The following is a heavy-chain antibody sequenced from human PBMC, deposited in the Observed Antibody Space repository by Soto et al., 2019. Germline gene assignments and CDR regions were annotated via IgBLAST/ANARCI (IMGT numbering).Heavy chain of an antibody. D-gene: IGHD3-10*01. Sequence: RAAVKVSCKASGYTFTSYYMHWVRQAPGQGLEWMGIINPSGGSTSYAQKFQGRVTMTRDTSTSTVYMELSSLRSEDTAVYYCARDPGYYGSGRNGMDVWGQGTTVTVSS. CDR3: ARDPGYYGSGRNGMDV. J-gene: IGHJ6*02. CDR1: GYTFTSYY. CDR2: INPSGGST. V-gene: IGHV1-46*01.